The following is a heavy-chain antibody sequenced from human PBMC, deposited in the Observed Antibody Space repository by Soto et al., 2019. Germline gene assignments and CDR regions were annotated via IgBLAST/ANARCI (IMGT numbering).Heavy chain of an antibody. V-gene: IGHV3-48*04. Sequence: GSLRLSCAAFGFKISSSSMNWVRQAPGRGLEWVAYISDSGSNTLYADSVKGRFTISRDNAKNSLSLQMHSVIPEDTAVYYCATAIGSYSLEFFQDWGQGTLVTVSS. CDR2: ISDSGSNT. D-gene: IGHD1-26*01. CDR3: ATAIGSYSLEFFQD. CDR1: GFKISSSS. J-gene: IGHJ1*01.